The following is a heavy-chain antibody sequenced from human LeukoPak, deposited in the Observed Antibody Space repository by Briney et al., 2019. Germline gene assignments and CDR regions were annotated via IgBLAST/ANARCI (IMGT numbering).Heavy chain of an antibody. Sequence: SETLSLTCTVSGGSISSYYWSWIRQPPGKGLEWIGYIYYSGSTNYNPSLKSRVTISVDTSKNQFSLKLSSVTAADTAVYYCARDFRRWLDPWGQGTLVTVSS. V-gene: IGHV4-59*01. J-gene: IGHJ5*02. CDR2: IYYSGST. CDR3: ARDFRRWLDP. CDR1: GGSISSYY.